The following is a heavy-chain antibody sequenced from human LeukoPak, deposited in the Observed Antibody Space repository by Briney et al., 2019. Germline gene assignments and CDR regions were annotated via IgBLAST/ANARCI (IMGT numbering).Heavy chain of an antibody. CDR3: TSPIAVVGTGYYYYMDV. V-gene: IGHV3-73*01. D-gene: IGHD6-19*01. CDR2: IRSKANSYAT. J-gene: IGHJ6*03. CDR1: GFTFSGSA. Sequence: GGSLRLSCAASGFTFSGSAMHWVRQASGKGLEGVGRIRSKANSYATAYAASVKGRFTISRDDSKNTAYLQMNSLKTEDTAVYYCTSPIAVVGTGYYYYMDVWGKGTTVTVSS.